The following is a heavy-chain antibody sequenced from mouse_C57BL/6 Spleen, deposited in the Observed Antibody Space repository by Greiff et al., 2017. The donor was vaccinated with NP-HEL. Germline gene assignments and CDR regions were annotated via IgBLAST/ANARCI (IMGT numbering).Heavy chain of an antibody. CDR1: GFTFSDYG. Sequence: EVMLVESGGGLVKPGGSLKLSCAASGFTFSDYGMHWVRQAPEKGLEWVAYISSGSSTIYYADTVKGRFTISRDNAKNTLCLQMTSLRSEDTAMYYCARTRYYYGSSSYCGYWGQGTTLTVSS. D-gene: IGHD1-1*01. V-gene: IGHV5-17*01. CDR2: ISSGSSTI. CDR3: ARTRYYYGSSSYCGY. J-gene: IGHJ2*01.